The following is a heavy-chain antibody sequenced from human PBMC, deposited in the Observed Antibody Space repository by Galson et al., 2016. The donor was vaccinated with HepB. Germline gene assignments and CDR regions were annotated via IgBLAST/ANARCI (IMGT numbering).Heavy chain of an antibody. Sequence: PGKGLEWVANIHQDGGQRCYGDSVKGRFTVSRDDAKNSLYLHMNSLRVDDTALYYCARRMLVGAGFDYWGQGALVTVSS. CDR2: IHQDGGQR. CDR3: ARRMLVGAGFDY. D-gene: IGHD1-26*01. V-gene: IGHV3-7*04. J-gene: IGHJ4*02.